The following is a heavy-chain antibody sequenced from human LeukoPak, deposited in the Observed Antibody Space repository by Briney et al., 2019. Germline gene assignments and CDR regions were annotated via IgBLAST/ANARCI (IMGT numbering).Heavy chain of an antibody. Sequence: GGSLRLSCAASGFTITNYGMHWIRQAPGKGLEWVAVISKDGNDQYYTDSVKGRFTISRDNSKNTLYLQMNSLRPEDTAVYYCVKDRVEYFFDFWGQGTLVTVSS. CDR1: GFTITNYG. D-gene: IGHD1-1*01. V-gene: IGHV3-30*18. J-gene: IGHJ4*02. CDR3: VKDRVEYFFDF. CDR2: ISKDGNDQ.